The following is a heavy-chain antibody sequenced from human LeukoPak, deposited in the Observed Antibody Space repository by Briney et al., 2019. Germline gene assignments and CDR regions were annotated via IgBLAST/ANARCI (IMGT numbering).Heavy chain of an antibody. D-gene: IGHD6-6*01. V-gene: IGHV3-30*19. CDR3: ARDLSPRPGSSAVGGFDY. J-gene: IGHJ4*02. CDR1: GFTFSSYG. CDR2: IWYDGSNK. Sequence: GGSLRLSCAASGFTFSSYGMHWVRQAPGKGLEWVAVIWYDGSNKYYADSVKGRFTISRDNSKNTLYLQMNSLRAEDTAVYYCARDLSPRPGSSAVGGFDYWGQGTLVTVSS.